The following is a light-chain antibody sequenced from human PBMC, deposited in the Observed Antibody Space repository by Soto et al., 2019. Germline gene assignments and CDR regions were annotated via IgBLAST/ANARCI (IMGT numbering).Light chain of an antibody. V-gene: IGLV1-40*01. Sequence: QAVVTQPPSVSGAPGQRVTISCTGSSSNIGAGYDLHWYQQLPGTVPKLLIFGNSNRPSGVPDRFSGSKSGTSASLAITGLQAEDEADYYCQSYDSSLSGWVFGGGTQLTVL. CDR3: QSYDSSLSGWV. CDR2: GNS. CDR1: SSNIGAGYD. J-gene: IGLJ3*02.